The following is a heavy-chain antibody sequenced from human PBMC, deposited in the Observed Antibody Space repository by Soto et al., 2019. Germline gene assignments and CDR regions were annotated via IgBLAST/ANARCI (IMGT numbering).Heavy chain of an antibody. CDR1: GGTISSYY. D-gene: IGHD2-2*01. CDR3: ARHEFQLAKGEYYMDV. Sequence: QVQLQESGPGLVKPSETLSLTCTVSGGTISSYYWNWIRQPPGNGLEWIGYIYYSGSTHYNPSLKSRVTLSVDTSTNQFSLKLISVTAAATAVYFCARHEFQLAKGEYYMDVWGKGTTVTVSS. CDR2: IYYSGST. V-gene: IGHV4-59*08. J-gene: IGHJ6*03.